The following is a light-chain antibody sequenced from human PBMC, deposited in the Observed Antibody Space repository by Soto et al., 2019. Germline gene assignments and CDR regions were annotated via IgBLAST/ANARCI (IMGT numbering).Light chain of an antibody. CDR3: QQYNNWPPMYT. V-gene: IGKV3-15*01. Sequence: EIVMTQSPATLSVSPGERATLSCRASQSVSRTLAWYQQKRGQAPRLLIYGASTRASAIPARFSGSGSGTEFTLTISSLQSEDFAVYYCQQYNNWPPMYTFGQGTKLEIK. CDR1: QSVSRT. J-gene: IGKJ2*01. CDR2: GAS.